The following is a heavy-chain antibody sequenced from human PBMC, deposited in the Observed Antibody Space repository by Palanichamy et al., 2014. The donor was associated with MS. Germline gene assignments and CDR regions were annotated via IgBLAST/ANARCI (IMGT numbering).Heavy chain of an antibody. Sequence: QVQLQESGPGLVKPSQTLSLTCTVSGGSISSGDYYWGWVRQHPGKGPEWIGYIYYSGTTYYSPSLKSRVTVSVDTSKNHFSLMLYSVTAADTAIYYCARGSGGRGRWFDPWGQGTLVTVTS. CDR2: IYYSGTT. CDR3: ARGSGGRGRWFDP. J-gene: IGHJ5*02. D-gene: IGHD2-15*01. CDR1: GGSISSGDYY. V-gene: IGHV4-31*03.